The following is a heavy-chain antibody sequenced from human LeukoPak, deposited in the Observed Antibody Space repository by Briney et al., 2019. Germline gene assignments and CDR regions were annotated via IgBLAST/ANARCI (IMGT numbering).Heavy chain of an antibody. CDR2: IWYDGSNK. CDR3: AKDREYSSGWYVAGMDV. D-gene: IGHD6-19*01. Sequence: PGGSLRLSCAASEFTFSSYGMHWVRQAPGKGLEWVAIIWYDGSNKYYADSVKGRFTISRDNSKNTLYLQMNSLRAEDTAVYYCAKDREYSSGWYVAGMDVWGQGTTVTVSS. J-gene: IGHJ6*02. CDR1: EFTFSSYG. V-gene: IGHV3-33*06.